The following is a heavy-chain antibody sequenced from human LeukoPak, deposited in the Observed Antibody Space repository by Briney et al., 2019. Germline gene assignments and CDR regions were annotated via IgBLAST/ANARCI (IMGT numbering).Heavy chain of an antibody. Sequence: SETLSLTCGVYGGSFRGYYWSWIRQPPGKGLEWIGEINHSGSTNYNPSLKSRVTISVDTSKNQFSLKLSSVTAADTAVYYCARSTAVTIFDYWGQGTLVTVSS. CDR3: ARSTAVTIFDY. J-gene: IGHJ4*02. CDR1: GGSFRGYY. D-gene: IGHD4-17*01. CDR2: INHSGST. V-gene: IGHV4-34*01.